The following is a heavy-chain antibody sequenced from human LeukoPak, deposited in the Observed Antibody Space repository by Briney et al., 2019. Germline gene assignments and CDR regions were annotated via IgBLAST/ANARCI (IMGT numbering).Heavy chain of an antibody. CDR2: MNPNSGNT. Sequence: ASVKVSCKASGYTFTSYDINWVRQATGQGLEWMGWMNPNSGNTGYAQKFQGRVTMTRNTSISTAYMELSSLRSEDTAVYYCAIAYDSSGYMWGWFDPWGQGTLVTVSS. CDR3: AIAYDSSGYMWGWFDP. J-gene: IGHJ5*02. V-gene: IGHV1-8*01. D-gene: IGHD3-22*01. CDR1: GYTFTSYD.